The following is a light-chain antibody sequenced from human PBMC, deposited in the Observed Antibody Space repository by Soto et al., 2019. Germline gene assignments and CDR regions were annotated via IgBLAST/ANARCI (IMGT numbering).Light chain of an antibody. Sequence: EIVLTQSPATMSLSPGERATLSCRASESVSYSYVAWYQLKGGLAPRLLIHDASTRASGIPDRFTGTKSGTDFSLTISSLEPEDVAVYYCQQRGKSPITFGQGTRVDIK. V-gene: IGKV3D-20*01. CDR1: ESVSYSY. J-gene: IGKJ5*01. CDR3: QQRGKSPIT. CDR2: DAS.